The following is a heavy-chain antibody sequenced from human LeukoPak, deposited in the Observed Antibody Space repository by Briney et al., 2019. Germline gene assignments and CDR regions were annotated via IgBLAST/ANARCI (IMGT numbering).Heavy chain of an antibody. J-gene: IGHJ4*02. V-gene: IGHV1-69*05. D-gene: IGHD3-3*01. CDR3: ARESGSYYFDY. Sequence: SVEVSCKASGGTFSSYAISWVRQAPGQGLEWMGRIIPIFGTANYAQKFQGKVTITTDESTSTAYMELSTLRSEDTAVYYCARESGSYYFDYWGQGTLVTVSS. CDR1: GGTFSSYA. CDR2: IIPIFGTA.